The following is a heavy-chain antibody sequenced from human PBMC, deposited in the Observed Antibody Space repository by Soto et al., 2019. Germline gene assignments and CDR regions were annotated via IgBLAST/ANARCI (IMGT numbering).Heavy chain of an antibody. CDR2: LNTYNGNT. CDR3: ARGMSPGYADS. V-gene: IGHV1-18*04. CDR1: GFTFTNYG. D-gene: IGHD5-12*01. J-gene: IGHJ4*02. Sequence: QVQLVQSGAEMRNPGASVKVACKASGFTFTNYGISWVRQAPGQGLEWMGWLNTYNGNTNYAQMLQGRVTMTTDTTTSTAYMELRSLISDDTAVYCCARGMSPGYADSWGQGTLVIVSS.